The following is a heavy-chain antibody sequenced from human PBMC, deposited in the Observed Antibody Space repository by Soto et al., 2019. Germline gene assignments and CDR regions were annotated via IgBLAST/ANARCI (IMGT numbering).Heavy chain of an antibody. J-gene: IGHJ3*02. CDR1: GFTFSSYA. Sequence: GGSLRLSCAASGFTFSSYAMSWVRQTPGKGLEWVSGVLGGGGSTFYADSVKGRFTISRDNSKNTLYVQMNSLRVEDTAIYYCARKGPPRAAFDIWGQGTMVTVSS. D-gene: IGHD6-6*01. CDR2: VLGGGGST. CDR3: ARKGPPRAAFDI. V-gene: IGHV3-23*01.